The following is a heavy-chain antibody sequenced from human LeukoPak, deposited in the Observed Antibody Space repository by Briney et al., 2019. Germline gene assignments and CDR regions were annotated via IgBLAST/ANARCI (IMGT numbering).Heavy chain of an antibody. CDR3: ARVNTAMGMDDAFDI. Sequence: QPSETLSLTCAVYGGSFSGYYWSWIRQPPGKGLEWIGEINHSGSTNYNPSLKSRVTISVDTSKNQFSLKLSSVTAADTAVYYCARVNTAMGMDDAFDIWGQGTMVTVSS. J-gene: IGHJ3*02. D-gene: IGHD5-18*01. V-gene: IGHV4-34*01. CDR2: INHSGST. CDR1: GGSFSGYY.